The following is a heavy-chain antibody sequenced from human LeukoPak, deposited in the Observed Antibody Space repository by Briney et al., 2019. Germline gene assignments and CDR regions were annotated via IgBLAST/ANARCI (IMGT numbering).Heavy chain of an antibody. CDR3: ARGGFKRGVGGHY. D-gene: IGHD1-26*01. J-gene: IGHJ4*02. V-gene: IGHV1-8*03. CDR2: MNPNSGNT. CDR1: GYTFTSYD. Sequence: ASVTVSCKASGYTFTSYDINWVRQVTGQGLEWMGWMNPNSGNTGYAQKFQGRVTITRNTSISTAYMELSSLRSEDTAVYYCARGGFKRGVGGHYWGQGTLVTVSS.